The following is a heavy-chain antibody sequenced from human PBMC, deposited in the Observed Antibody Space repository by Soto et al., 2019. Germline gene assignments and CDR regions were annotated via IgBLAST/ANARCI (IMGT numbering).Heavy chain of an antibody. CDR1: GGSISSYY. CDR3: ARDTMGGSSQSSYYYYGMDV. D-gene: IGHD3-16*01. V-gene: IGHV4-4*07. CDR2: VYSSGRT. J-gene: IGHJ6*02. Sequence: PSETLSLTCTVSGGSISSYYWNWIRQPAGKGLEWIGLVYSSGRTKYNPSLKSRVTVSVDTSKNQFSLKLSPVTAADTAVYYCARDTMGGSSQSSYYYYGMDVWGQGTTVTVSS.